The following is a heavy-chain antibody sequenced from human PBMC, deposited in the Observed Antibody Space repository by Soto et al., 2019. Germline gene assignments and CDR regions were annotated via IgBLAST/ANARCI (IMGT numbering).Heavy chain of an antibody. CDR3: ASFSGYSSSWSMDF. J-gene: IGHJ6*02. V-gene: IGHV3-74*01. D-gene: IGHD6-13*01. Sequence: PGGSLRLSCAASGFTFSSNYMHWVRQAPGKGLVWVSRIKTDGSSTTYADSVRGRFTISRDNAQNTLYLQMNSLRAEDTAVYYCASFSGYSSSWSMDFWGQGTTVTVSS. CDR1: GFTFSSNY. CDR2: IKTDGSST.